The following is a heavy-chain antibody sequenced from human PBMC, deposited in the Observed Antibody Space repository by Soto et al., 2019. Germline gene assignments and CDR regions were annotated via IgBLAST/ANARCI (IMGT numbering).Heavy chain of an antibody. CDR1: GGSISSGGYY. CDR3: ARGETGFYP. J-gene: IGHJ5*02. Sequence: QGQLQASGPGLVKSSQTLSLTGPVSGGSISSGGYYWSWIRHHPGKGLELIGYLYYSGGIYYNTALKSRLTISVDTSKNQFALALRSVTAADKAVYLCARGETGFYPWGQGTLVTVSS. V-gene: IGHV4-31*03. CDR2: LYYSGGI.